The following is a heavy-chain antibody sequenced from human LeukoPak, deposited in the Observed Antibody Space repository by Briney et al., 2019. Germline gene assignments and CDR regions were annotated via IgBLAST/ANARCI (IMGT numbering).Heavy chain of an antibody. J-gene: IGHJ4*02. CDR2: ITAGGDNT. D-gene: IGHD5-18*01. CDR1: GFTFNSYA. Sequence: GGSLRLSCAASGFTFNSYAMTWVRQAPGKGLEWVSGITAGGDNTFYADSVKGRFTISRDNSKNTLYLQMNSLRAEDTAVYYCAKSGRYSYGFIWGQGTLVTVSS. CDR3: AKSGRYSYGFI. V-gene: IGHV3-23*01.